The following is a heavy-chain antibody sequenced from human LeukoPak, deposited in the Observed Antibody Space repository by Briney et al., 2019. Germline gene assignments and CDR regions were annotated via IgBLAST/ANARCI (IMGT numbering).Heavy chain of an antibody. V-gene: IGHV4-39*07. CDR3: ARVPRMMDYGDFLDV. Sequence: SETLSLTCTVSGGSITSDAYYWGWIRQPPGKGLEWIASVHYSGATYYNPSLKSRVTISVDTSKNQFSLKLSSVTAADTAVYYCARVPRMMDYGDFLDVWGKGTTVTISS. CDR1: GGSITSDAYY. D-gene: IGHD4-17*01. CDR2: VHYSGAT. J-gene: IGHJ6*04.